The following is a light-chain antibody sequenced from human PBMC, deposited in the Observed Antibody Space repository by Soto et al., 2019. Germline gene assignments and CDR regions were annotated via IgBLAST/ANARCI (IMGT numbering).Light chain of an antibody. Sequence: DIHMTQSPSTLSASVGDRVTITCRASQSISIWLAWYQQKPGRAPNLLIYGMSSLGSGVPSRFSGSGSGTEFTLTISCLQPDDFATYYCQHYNDYSWTFGQGTKVEIK. CDR1: QSISIW. CDR3: QHYNDYSWT. V-gene: IGKV1-5*03. J-gene: IGKJ1*01. CDR2: GMS.